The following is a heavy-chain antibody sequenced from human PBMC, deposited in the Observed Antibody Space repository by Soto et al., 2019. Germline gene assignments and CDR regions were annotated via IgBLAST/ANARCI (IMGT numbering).Heavy chain of an antibody. CDR2: IYYSGST. V-gene: IGHV4-59*08. CDR3: ARSSVAGVYYYYYYGMDV. J-gene: IGHJ6*02. D-gene: IGHD6-19*01. CDR1: GGSISSYY. Sequence: PSETLSLTCTVSGGSISSYYWSWIRQPPGKGLEWIGYIYYSGSTNYNPSLKSRVTISVDTPKNQFSLKLSSVTAADTAVYYCARSSVAGVYYYYYYGMDVWGQGTTVTVSS.